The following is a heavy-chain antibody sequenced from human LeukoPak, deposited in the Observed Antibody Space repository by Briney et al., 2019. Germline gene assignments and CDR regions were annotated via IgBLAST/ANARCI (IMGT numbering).Heavy chain of an antibody. CDR2: ISSSSTYI. J-gene: IGHJ4*02. V-gene: IGHV3-21*01. D-gene: IGHD5-12*01. CDR1: GFTFSSYS. CDR3: ARVPDLYGGYKSYFDY. Sequence: GGSLRLSCAASGFTFSSYSMNWVRQAPGKGREWVSSISSSSTYIYYADSVKGRFTISRDNAKNSLYLQMNSLRAEDTAVYYCARVPDLYGGYKSYFDYWGQGTLVTVSS.